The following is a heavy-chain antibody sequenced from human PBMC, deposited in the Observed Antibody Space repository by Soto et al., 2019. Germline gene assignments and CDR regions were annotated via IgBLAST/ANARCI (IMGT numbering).Heavy chain of an antibody. Sequence: GGPLRLSCAASGFTFRDYTMNWVRQVPGKGLEWISYISTTSKAIYYTESVKGRVTISRDNAKNSLYLQMSSLRAEDTAVYYCARSLHDYVFLWGQGALVTVSS. D-gene: IGHD3-16*01. J-gene: IGHJ4*02. CDR3: ARSLHDYVFL. CDR2: ISTTSKAI. V-gene: IGHV3-48*01. CDR1: GFTFRDYT.